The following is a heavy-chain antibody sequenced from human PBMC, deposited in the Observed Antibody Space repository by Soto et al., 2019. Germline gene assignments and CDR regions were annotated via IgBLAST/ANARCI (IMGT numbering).Heavy chain of an antibody. Sequence: VASVKVSCKASGYTFTSYGISWVRQAPGQGLEWMGWISAYNGNTNYAQRLQGRVTMTTDTSTSTAYMELRSLRSDDTAVYYCARVALYCSGGSCPYLFWGQGTLVTVSS. D-gene: IGHD2-15*01. J-gene: IGHJ4*02. CDR2: ISAYNGNT. CDR1: GYTFTSYG. V-gene: IGHV1-18*01. CDR3: ARVALYCSGGSCPYLF.